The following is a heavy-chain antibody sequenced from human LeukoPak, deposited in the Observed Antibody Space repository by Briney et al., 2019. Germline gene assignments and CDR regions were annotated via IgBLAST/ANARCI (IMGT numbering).Heavy chain of an antibody. Sequence: GGSLRLSCAASGLTFSSHSMNWVRQAPGKGLEWVSYISSSGSTIYYADSVKGRFTISRDSGRNSLYLQMNSLRDEDTAVYYCARDLTGYYKIDFWGQGTLVTVSS. J-gene: IGHJ4*02. D-gene: IGHD3-9*01. V-gene: IGHV3-48*02. CDR1: GLTFSSHS. CDR2: ISSSGSTI. CDR3: ARDLTGYYKIDF.